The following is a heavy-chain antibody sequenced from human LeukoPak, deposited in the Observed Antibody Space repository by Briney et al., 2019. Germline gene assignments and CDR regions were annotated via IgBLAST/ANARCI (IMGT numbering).Heavy chain of an antibody. Sequence: GGSVKLSCKASGYAFISYGMSWVRQAPGQGLEWMGWISGYNGETNYAQTLEGRVTMTTDTSTTTAYMELRSLRSDDTAVYYCARAQTTSGSFSFDYWGQGTLVTVSS. D-gene: IGHD1-26*01. J-gene: IGHJ4*02. CDR1: GYAFISYG. CDR3: ARAQTTSGSFSFDY. CDR2: ISGYNGET. V-gene: IGHV1-18*01.